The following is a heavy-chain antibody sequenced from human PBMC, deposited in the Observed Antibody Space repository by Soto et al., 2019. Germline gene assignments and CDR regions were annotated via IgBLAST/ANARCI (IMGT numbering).Heavy chain of an antibody. CDR1: GGSISGSSFY. V-gene: IGHV4-39*01. CDR3: ASPQYFA. CDR2: ITSRGVT. D-gene: IGHD3-9*01. J-gene: IGHJ4*02. Sequence: PSETLSLTCTVSGGSISGSSFYWGWIRQPPGKGLEWVASITSRGVTHYNPSLKSRLTISVDTSKNQFSVDLSSVTAADTAVYYCASPQYFAWGQGALVTVSS.